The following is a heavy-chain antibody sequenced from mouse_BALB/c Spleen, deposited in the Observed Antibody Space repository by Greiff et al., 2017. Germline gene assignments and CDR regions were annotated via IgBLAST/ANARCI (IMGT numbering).Heavy chain of an antibody. CDR2: ISSGSSTI. Sequence: EVQVVESGGGLVQPGGSRKLSCAASGFTFSSFGMHWVRQAPEKGLEWVAYISSGSSTIYYADTVKGRFTISRDNPKNTLFLQMTSLRSEDTAMYYCARNYRYEYYFDYWGQGTTLTVSS. V-gene: IGHV5-17*02. J-gene: IGHJ2*01. CDR3: ARNYRYEYYFDY. D-gene: IGHD2-14*01. CDR1: GFTFSSFG.